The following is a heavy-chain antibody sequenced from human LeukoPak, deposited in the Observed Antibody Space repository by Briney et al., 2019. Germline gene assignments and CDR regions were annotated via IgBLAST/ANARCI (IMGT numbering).Heavy chain of an antibody. V-gene: IGHV4-34*01. CDR1: GGSISSYY. CDR3: ARVFHFYSNWFGP. CDR2: INHSGST. J-gene: IGHJ5*02. D-gene: IGHD2-15*01. Sequence: SETLSLTCTVSGGSISSYYWSWIRQPPGKGLEWIGEINHSGSTNYNPSLKSRVTISVDTSKNQFSLKLSSVTAADTAVYYCARVFHFYSNWFGPWGQGTLVTVSS.